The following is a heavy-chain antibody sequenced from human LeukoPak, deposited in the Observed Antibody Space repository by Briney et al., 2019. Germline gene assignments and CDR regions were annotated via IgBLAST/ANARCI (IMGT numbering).Heavy chain of an antibody. CDR1: GGSISNGGYY. J-gene: IGHJ4*02. CDR3: ARGSPTVVPAAIFHVPFDY. D-gene: IGHD2-2*01. Sequence: PSESLSLTCTVSGGSISNGGYYWSWIRHHPGKGLEWIGYIYYSGSTYYNPSLKSRVTISVDTSKNQFSLKLSSVTAADTAVYYCARGSPTVVPAAIFHVPFDYWGQGTLVTVSS. CDR2: IYYSGST. V-gene: IGHV4-31*03.